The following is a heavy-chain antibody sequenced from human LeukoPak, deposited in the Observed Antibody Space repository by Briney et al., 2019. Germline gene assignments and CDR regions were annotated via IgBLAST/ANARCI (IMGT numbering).Heavy chain of an antibody. J-gene: IGHJ6*02. CDR2: IYSGGST. CDR3: ARLPGIAVADSYYYGMDV. Sequence: PGGSLRLSCAASGFTVSSNYMSWVRQAPGKGLEWVSVIYSGGSTYYADSVKGRFTISRDNSKNTLYLQMNSLRAEDTAVYYCARLPGIAVADSYYYGMDVWGQGTTVTVSS. D-gene: IGHD6-19*01. CDR1: GFTVSSNY. V-gene: IGHV3-66*01.